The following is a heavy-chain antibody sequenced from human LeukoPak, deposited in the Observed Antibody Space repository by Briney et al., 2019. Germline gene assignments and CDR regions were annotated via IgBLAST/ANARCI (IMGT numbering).Heavy chain of an antibody. CDR1: GYSFTSYW. J-gene: IGHJ5*02. Sequence: GESLKISCKGSGYSFTSYWIGWVRQMPGKGLEWMGIIYPGDSDTRYSPSFQGQVTISADKSISTAYLQWSSLKASDTAMYYCARSRGNTYYDFWSGWFDPWGQGTLVTVSS. CDR3: ARSRGNTYYDFWSGWFDP. D-gene: IGHD3-3*01. V-gene: IGHV5-51*01. CDR2: IYPGDSDT.